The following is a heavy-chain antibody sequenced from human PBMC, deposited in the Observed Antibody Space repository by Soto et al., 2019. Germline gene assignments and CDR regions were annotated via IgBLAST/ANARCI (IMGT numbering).Heavy chain of an antibody. D-gene: IGHD4-17*01. CDR1: EFIFSSYA. V-gene: IGHV3-23*01. CDR3: AKDRVYGGSLDH. CDR2: ISGSGGST. Sequence: GGSLRLSCVASEFIFSSYAMSWVRQAPGKGLEWVSAISGSGGSTYYADSVKGRFTISRDNSKNTLYLQMNSLRAEDTAVYYCAKDRVYGGSLDHWGQGTLVTVSS. J-gene: IGHJ4*02.